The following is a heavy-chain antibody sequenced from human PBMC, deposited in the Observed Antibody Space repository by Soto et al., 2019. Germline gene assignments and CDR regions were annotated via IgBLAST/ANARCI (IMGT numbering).Heavy chain of an antibody. J-gene: IGHJ1*01. D-gene: IGHD3-9*01. CDR3: SRDLSDDIFTGTRPLGF. CDR1: GCAISGGGHY. Sequence: TLSLTCVVSGCAISGGGHYWHWIRQRAGRGLEYIGYIYHTGSTYYNPCLQSRVTISLDTSGNNFTLNLRSVTGADTAVYFGSRDLSDDIFTGTRPLGFWGQGALVTVSS. CDR2: IYHTGST. V-gene: IGHV4-31*11.